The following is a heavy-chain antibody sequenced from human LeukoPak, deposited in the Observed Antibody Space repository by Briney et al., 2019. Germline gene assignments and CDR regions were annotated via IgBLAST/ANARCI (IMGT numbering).Heavy chain of an antibody. CDR3: AKGPGIAVAGPLGY. J-gene: IGHJ4*02. D-gene: IGHD6-19*01. V-gene: IGHV3-9*01. Sequence: GRSLRLSCAASGFTFDDYAMPWVRQAPGKGLEWVSGISWNSGSIGYADSVKGRFTISRDNAKNSLYLQMNSLRAEDTALYYCAKGPGIAVAGPLGYWGQGTLVTVSS. CDR2: ISWNSGSI. CDR1: GFTFDDYA.